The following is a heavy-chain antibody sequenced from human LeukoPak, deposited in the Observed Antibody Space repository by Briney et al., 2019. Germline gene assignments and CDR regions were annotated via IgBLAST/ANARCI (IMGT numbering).Heavy chain of an antibody. CDR3: AGLGITMIGGV. V-gene: IGHV3-74*01. J-gene: IGHJ6*04. Sequence: GGSLRLSCAASGFTFSSYWMHWFRQTPGKGLVWVSRINSDGSTTSDADSVKGRFTISRDNVKNTMYLQMNSLRAEDTAVYYCAGLGITMIGGVWGKGTTVTISS. D-gene: IGHD3-10*02. CDR2: INSDGSTT. CDR1: GFTFSSYW.